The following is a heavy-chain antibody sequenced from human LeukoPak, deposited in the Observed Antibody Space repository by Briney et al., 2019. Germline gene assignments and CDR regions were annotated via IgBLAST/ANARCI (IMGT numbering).Heavy chain of an antibody. CDR1: GGSISSSNW. Sequence: SGTLSLTCACSGGSISSSNWWRWVRQPPGKGLEWIGEISHSGSTNYNPSLESRVTISVDKSKNQFSLKLSSVTAADTAVYFGARVSGTTPFDYWGQGILVTVSS. V-gene: IGHV4-4*02. CDR3: ARVSGTTPFDY. J-gene: IGHJ4*02. D-gene: IGHD1-1*01. CDR2: ISHSGST.